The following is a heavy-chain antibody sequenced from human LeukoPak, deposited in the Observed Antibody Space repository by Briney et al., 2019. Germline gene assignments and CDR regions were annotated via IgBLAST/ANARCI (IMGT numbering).Heavy chain of an antibody. D-gene: IGHD3-10*01. Sequence: GGSPRLSCAASGFTFDDYAMHWVRQAPGKGLEWVSLISGDGASTYYADSVKGRFTISRDNSKNSLYLQMNSLRTEDTALYYCAKVSKRGIIPIDYWGQGTLVTVSS. CDR3: AKVSKRGIIPIDY. J-gene: IGHJ4*02. CDR1: GFTFDDYA. CDR2: ISGDGAST. V-gene: IGHV3-43*02.